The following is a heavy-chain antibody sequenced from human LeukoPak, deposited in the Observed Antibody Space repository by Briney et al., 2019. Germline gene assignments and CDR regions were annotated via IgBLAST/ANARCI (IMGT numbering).Heavy chain of an antibody. CDR2: VFYTGNT. CDR3: ATTPSPRIQRRRSPGVVDV. J-gene: IGHJ6*02. V-gene: IGHV4-39*01. Sequence: SETLSLTCTVSGGSISSDSYFWGWIRQPPGKGLEWIGSVFYTGNTFYSPSLKSRVTLSVDTSKNQFSLRLTSVTAADAAVYYCATTPSPRIQRRRSPGVVDVWGQGTTVTVSS. CDR1: GGSISSDSYF. D-gene: IGHD5-18*01.